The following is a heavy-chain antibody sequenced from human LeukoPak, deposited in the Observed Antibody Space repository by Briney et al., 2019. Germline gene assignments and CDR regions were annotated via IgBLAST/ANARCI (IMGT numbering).Heavy chain of an antibody. J-gene: IGHJ4*02. CDR2: IYPGDSDT. V-gene: IGHV5-51*01. CDR3: VRHLSGYGLGYRVLDS. CDR1: GYNFRTSW. D-gene: IGHD5-18*01. Sequence: GESLKISCKGSGYNFRTSWIGWVRQMPGKGLEWMGIIYPGDSDTRYSLSFQGQVTISVDRSVNTAYLQWSSLKASDTAMYVCVRHLSGYGLGYRVLDSWGQGTLVTVSS.